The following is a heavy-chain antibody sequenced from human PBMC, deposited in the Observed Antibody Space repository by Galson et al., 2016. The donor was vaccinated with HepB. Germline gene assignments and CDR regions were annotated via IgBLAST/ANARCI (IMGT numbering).Heavy chain of an antibody. D-gene: IGHD6-19*01. Sequence: SVKVSCKASGGTFTSYAINWVRQAPGQGLEWMGGIIPILGIANYAQKFQGRVTITADESTSSAHMELSSLRSEDTAVYYCARSRYSSGWELDFWGQGTLVAVSS. J-gene: IGHJ4*02. CDR2: IIPILGIA. CDR3: ARSRYSSGWELDF. V-gene: IGHV1-69*13. CDR1: GGTFTSYA.